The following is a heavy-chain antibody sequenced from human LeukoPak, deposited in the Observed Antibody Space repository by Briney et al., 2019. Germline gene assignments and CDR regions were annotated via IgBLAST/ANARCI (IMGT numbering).Heavy chain of an antibody. CDR3: ARGMSPIAAAGTEPTRDY. J-gene: IGHJ4*02. D-gene: IGHD6-13*01. V-gene: IGHV1-46*01. CDR2: INPSGGST. CDR1: GYTFTSYY. Sequence: GASVKVSCKASGYTFTSYYMHWVRQAPGQGLEWMGIINPSGGSTSYAQKFQGRDTMTRDTSTSTVYMELSSLRSEDTAVYYCARGMSPIAAAGTEPTRDYWGQGTLVTVAS.